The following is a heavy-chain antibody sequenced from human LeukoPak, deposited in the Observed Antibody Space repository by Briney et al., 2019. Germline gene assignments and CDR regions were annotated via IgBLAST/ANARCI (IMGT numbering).Heavy chain of an antibody. CDR2: IYTSGST. CDR1: GGSISSYY. D-gene: IGHD2-2*01. Sequence: SETLSLTCTVSGGSISSYYWSWIRQPAGKGLEWIVRIYTSGSTNYNPSLKSRVTMSVDTSKNQFSLKLSSVTAADTAVYYCARDCSSTSCYRYYFDYWGQGTLVTVSS. CDR3: ARDCSSTSCYRYYFDY. V-gene: IGHV4-4*07. J-gene: IGHJ4*02.